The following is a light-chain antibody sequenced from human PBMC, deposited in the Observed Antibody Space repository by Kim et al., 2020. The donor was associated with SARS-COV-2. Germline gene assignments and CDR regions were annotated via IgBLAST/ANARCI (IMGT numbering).Light chain of an antibody. Sequence: QSASVSGSPGQSITISCTGTSSDVGGYNYVSWYQQHPGKAPKLMIYDVSKRPSGVSNRFSGSKSGNTASLTISGLQAEDEADYYCSSYTSSSHVFGTGTKVTVL. J-gene: IGLJ1*01. CDR3: SSYTSSSHV. V-gene: IGLV2-14*01. CDR2: DVS. CDR1: SSDVGGYNY.